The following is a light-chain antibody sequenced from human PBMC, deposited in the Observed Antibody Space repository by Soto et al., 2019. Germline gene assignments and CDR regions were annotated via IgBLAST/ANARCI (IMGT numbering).Light chain of an antibody. V-gene: IGLV2-14*01. CDR3: CSYAGSYTLL. J-gene: IGLJ2*01. CDR1: MRDVGAYNL. CDR2: EVR. Sequence: QSVLTQPASVSGSPGQSITISCAGTMRDVGAYNLVSWYQQHPGRAPQLIIYEVRNRPSGISFRFSGSKSGNTASLTISGLQAEDEAHYYCCSYAGSYTLLFGGGTKVTVL.